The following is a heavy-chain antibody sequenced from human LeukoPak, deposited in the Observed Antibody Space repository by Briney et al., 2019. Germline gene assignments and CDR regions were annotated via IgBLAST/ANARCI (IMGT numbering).Heavy chain of an antibody. J-gene: IGHJ4*02. V-gene: IGHV4-30-4*01. CDR2: IFHRGST. Sequence: PSETLSLTCTVSNDSISSGDYYWNWIRQPPGKGLEWIGYIFHRGSTNYNPSLKSRVTISVDKSKNQFSLKLSSVTAADTAVYYCARRIAVAGHYDYWGQGTLVTVSS. D-gene: IGHD6-19*01. CDR1: NDSISSGDYY. CDR3: ARRIAVAGHYDY.